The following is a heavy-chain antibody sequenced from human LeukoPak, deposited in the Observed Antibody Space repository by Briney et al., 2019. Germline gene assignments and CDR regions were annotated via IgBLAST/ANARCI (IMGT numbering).Heavy chain of an antibody. CDR3: AKGGSGSYYIPRYYYGMDV. Sequence: PGGSLRLSCAASRFTFDDYGMSWVRQAPGKGLVWVSGINWNGGSTGYADSVKGRFTISRDNAKNSLYLQMNSLRTEDTALYYCAKGGSGSYYIPRYYYGMDVWGQGTTVTVSS. D-gene: IGHD3-10*01. V-gene: IGHV3-20*04. CDR1: RFTFDDYG. J-gene: IGHJ6*02. CDR2: INWNGGST.